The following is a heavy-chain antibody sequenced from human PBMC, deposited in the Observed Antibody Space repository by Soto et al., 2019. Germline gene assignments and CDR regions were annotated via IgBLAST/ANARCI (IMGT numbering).Heavy chain of an antibody. Sequence: SETLSLTCTVSGGSISSGGYYWSWIRQHPGKGLEWIGYIYYSGSTYYNPSLKSRVTISVDTSKNQFSLKLSSVTAADTAVYYCARVTPPIVATIGVDYWGQGTLVTVSS. V-gene: IGHV4-31*03. CDR2: IYYSGST. CDR3: ARVTPPIVATIGVDY. CDR1: GGSISSGGYY. J-gene: IGHJ4*02. D-gene: IGHD5-12*01.